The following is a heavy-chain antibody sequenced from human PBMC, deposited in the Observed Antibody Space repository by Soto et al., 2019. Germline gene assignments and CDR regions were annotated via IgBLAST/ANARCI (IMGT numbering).Heavy chain of an antibody. Sequence: PGGSLRLSCVASGFIFSDYAMHWARQAPGKGLEWVALISPAGTNQYYADSAKGRFTISRDNSKNTLYLQMNSLRPEDTGLYYCARDNSRITPRLFQHWGHGTLVTVSS. CDR1: GFIFSDYA. CDR3: ARDNSRITPRLFQH. J-gene: IGHJ1*01. D-gene: IGHD3-10*01. CDR2: ISPAGTNQ. V-gene: IGHV3-30-3*01.